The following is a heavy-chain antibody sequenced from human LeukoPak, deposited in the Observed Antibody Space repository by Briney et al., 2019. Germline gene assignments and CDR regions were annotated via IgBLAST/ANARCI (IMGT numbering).Heavy chain of an antibody. CDR3: ARGYSGYDYYWSDP. V-gene: IGHV4-30-2*01. D-gene: IGHD5-12*01. J-gene: IGHJ5*02. CDR2: IYHSEST. CDR1: GGSISSGGYS. Sequence: SQTLSLTCAVSGGSISSGGYSWSWIRQPPGKGLEWIGYIYHSESTYYNPSLKSRVTISVDRSKNQFSLKLSSVTAADTAVYYCARGYSGYDYYWSDPWGQGTLVTVSS.